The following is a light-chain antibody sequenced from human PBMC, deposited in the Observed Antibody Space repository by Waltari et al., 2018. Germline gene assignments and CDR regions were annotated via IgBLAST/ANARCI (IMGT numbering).Light chain of an antibody. CDR2: GTS. CDR1: QSVSNNY. Sequence: VLTQSPGTLSLSPGEKATLSCRASQSVSNNYLLWYQQKPGQAPRVLISGTSTRATGIPDRFSGSGSGTDFTLTISRLEPEDFAVYYCQQFVSSPRTFGQGTKVEFK. CDR3: QQFVSSPRT. V-gene: IGKV3-20*01. J-gene: IGKJ1*01.